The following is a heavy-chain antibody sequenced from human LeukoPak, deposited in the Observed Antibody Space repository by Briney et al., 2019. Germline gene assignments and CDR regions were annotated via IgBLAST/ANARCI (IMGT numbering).Heavy chain of an antibody. Sequence: EASVKVSCKASGYTFTSYGISWVRQAPGQGLEWMGWISDYNGNTNYAQTLQGRVTMTTDTSTSTAYMELRSLRSDDTAVYYCARDGSHSGYDRGYYDYVWGNYTFDYWGQGTLVTVSS. CDR1: GYTFTSYG. V-gene: IGHV1-18*01. CDR3: ARDGSHSGYDRGYYDYVWGNYTFDY. CDR2: ISDYNGNT. D-gene: IGHD3-16*01. J-gene: IGHJ4*02.